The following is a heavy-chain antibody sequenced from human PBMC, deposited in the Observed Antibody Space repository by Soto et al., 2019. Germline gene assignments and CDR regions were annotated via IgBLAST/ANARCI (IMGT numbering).Heavy chain of an antibody. Sequence: QVQLVQSGAEVKKPGASVKVSCKASGLAFSNSRISWVRQAPGQGPEWMGWIRVYNGDRNYSWKFQGRLFMTTDTSTSTAYMELRSLRSDDTAVYFCASAYYGDEDYWGQGTLVTVSS. CDR3: ASAYYGDEDY. D-gene: IGHD4-17*01. CDR2: IRVYNGDR. J-gene: IGHJ4*02. V-gene: IGHV1-18*01. CDR1: GLAFSNSR.